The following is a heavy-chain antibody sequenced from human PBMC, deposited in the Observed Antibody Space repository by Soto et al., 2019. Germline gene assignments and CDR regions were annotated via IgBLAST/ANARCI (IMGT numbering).Heavy chain of an antibody. CDR3: AADSAAGSGGSRGGSGGYFDY. Sequence: ASVKVSCKASGFTFTSSAMQWVRQARGQRLEWIGWIVVGSGNTNYAQKFQERVTITRDMSTSTAYMELSSLRSEDTAVYYCAADSAAGSGGSRGGSGGYFDYWGQGTLVTVSS. J-gene: IGHJ4*02. V-gene: IGHV1-58*02. CDR1: GFTFTSSA. D-gene: IGHD2-15*01. CDR2: IVVGSGNT.